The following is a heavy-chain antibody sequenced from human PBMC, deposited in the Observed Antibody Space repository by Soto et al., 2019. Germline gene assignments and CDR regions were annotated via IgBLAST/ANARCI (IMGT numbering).Heavy chain of an antibody. J-gene: IGHJ6*02. D-gene: IGHD1-26*01. CDR1: GGSFSGYY. CDR2: INHSGST. Sequence: SETLSLTCAVYGGSFSGYYWSWIRQPPGKGLEWIGEINHSGSTNYNPSLKSRVTISVDTSKNQFSLKLSSVTAADTAVYYCARLKSWYSGRYYYYYGMDVWGQGTTVTVSS. CDR3: ARLKSWYSGRYYYYYGMDV. V-gene: IGHV4-34*01.